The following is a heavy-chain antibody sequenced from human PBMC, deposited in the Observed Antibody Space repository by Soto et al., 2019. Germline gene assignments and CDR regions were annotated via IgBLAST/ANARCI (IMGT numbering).Heavy chain of an antibody. V-gene: IGHV2-70*01. J-gene: IGHJ4*02. D-gene: IGHD3-10*01. Sequence: SGPTLVNPTQTLTLTFTFSGFSLSTLGTCVTWIRQPPGKALEWLALINWDNNEYYTTSLKTRLTISRDTSKNQAVLTMTNVDPVDTATYYCARIPHYSDSYYMDYWGQGTLVTVPS. CDR2: INWDNNE. CDR3: ARIPHYSDSYYMDY. CDR1: GFSLSTLGTC.